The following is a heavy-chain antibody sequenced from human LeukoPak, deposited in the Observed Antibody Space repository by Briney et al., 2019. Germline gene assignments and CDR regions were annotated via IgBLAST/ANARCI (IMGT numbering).Heavy chain of an antibody. CDR1: GFTVSTKY. CDR2: IYSGEST. CDR3: ARVGDHYHWYFDL. V-gene: IGHV3-53*01. Sequence: GGSLRLSCAASGFTVSTKYMSWVRQAPGKGLEGVSIIYSGESTYYTESVMGRFIVSRDNSKNTLYLQMNSLRVDDTAVYSCARVGDHYHWYFDLWGRGTLVTVSS. J-gene: IGHJ2*01. D-gene: IGHD3-10*01.